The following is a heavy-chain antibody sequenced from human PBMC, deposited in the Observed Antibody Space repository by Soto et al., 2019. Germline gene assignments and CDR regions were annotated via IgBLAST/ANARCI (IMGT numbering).Heavy chain of an antibody. D-gene: IGHD5-18*01. Sequence: SETLSLTCTVSGGSISDDTYYWSWIRLPPGKPIEWIVYVHYSWCASYNPSLRSRVSISLDTSNIQFSLILTSVIATYTAIYYCVRQGYGPPHGLVDVWGQGTTVTVSS. CDR2: VHYSWCA. J-gene: IGHJ6*02. CDR1: GGSISDDTYY. CDR3: VRQGYGPPHGLVDV. V-gene: IGHV4-61*01.